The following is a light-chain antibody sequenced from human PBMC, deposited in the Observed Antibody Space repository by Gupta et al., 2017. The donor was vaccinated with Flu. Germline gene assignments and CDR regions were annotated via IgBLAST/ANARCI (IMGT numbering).Light chain of an antibody. CDR2: AAS. Sequence: DLQLTQSPSFLSASVGDRVTLPCRASQDISSYLAWYQQRPGNAPKLRISAASTVQRGVPSRFSGSGSGTEFTLTIFSLQAEDLAGDYCQQLNSYPITFGQGTRLEI. CDR1: QDISSY. J-gene: IGKJ5*01. V-gene: IGKV1-9*01. CDR3: QQLNSYPIT.